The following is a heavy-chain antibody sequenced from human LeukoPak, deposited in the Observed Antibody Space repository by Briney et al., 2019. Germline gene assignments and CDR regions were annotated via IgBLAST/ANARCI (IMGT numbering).Heavy chain of an antibody. Sequence: SPSETLSLTCTVSGGSISSGGYYWSWIRQHPGKGLEWIGYIYYSGSTYYNPSLKSRVTISVDTSKNQFSPKLSSVTAADTAVYYCARVSSGWYRDWGQGTLVTVSS. CDR1: GGSISSGGYY. CDR2: IYYSGST. D-gene: IGHD6-19*01. J-gene: IGHJ4*02. CDR3: ARVSSGWYRD. V-gene: IGHV4-31*03.